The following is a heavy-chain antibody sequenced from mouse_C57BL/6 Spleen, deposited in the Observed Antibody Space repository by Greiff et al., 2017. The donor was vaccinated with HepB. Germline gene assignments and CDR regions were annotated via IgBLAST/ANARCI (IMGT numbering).Heavy chain of an antibody. Sequence: EVQRVESGGGLVKPGGSLKLSCAASGFTFSSYTMSWVRQTPEKRLEWVATISGGGGNTYYPDSVKGRFTISRDNAKNTLYLQMSSLRSEDTALYYCASHNYYGSSYGYFDVWGTGTTVTVSS. CDR2: ISGGGGNT. V-gene: IGHV5-9*01. J-gene: IGHJ1*03. CDR1: GFTFSSYT. CDR3: ASHNYYGSSYGYFDV. D-gene: IGHD1-1*01.